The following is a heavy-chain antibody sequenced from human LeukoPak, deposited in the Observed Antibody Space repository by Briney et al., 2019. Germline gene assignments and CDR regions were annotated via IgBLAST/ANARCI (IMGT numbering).Heavy chain of an antibody. CDR1: GGSFSGYY. Sequence: SETLSLTCAVYGGSFSGYYWSWIRQPPGKGLEWIGEINHSGSTNYNPSLKSRVTISVDTSKNQFSLKLSSVTAADTAVYYCAREIVVTTNWFDPWGQGTLVTVSS. J-gene: IGHJ5*02. CDR2: INHSGST. V-gene: IGHV4-34*01. CDR3: AREIVVTTNWFDP. D-gene: IGHD5-12*01.